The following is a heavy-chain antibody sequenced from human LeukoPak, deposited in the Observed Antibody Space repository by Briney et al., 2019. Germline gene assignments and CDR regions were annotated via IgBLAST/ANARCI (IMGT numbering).Heavy chain of an antibody. CDR2: IYYSGST. V-gene: IGHV4-39*07. D-gene: IGHD1-26*01. CDR3: ARELKGELRYNWFDP. J-gene: IGHJ5*02. Sequence: SETLSLTCTASGGSISSSIYYWGWIRQPPGKGLEWIGSIYYSGSTDYNPSLNSRVTISVDTSKNQFSLKLSSVTAADTAVYYCARELKGELRYNWFDPWGQGTLVTVSS. CDR1: GGSISSSIYY.